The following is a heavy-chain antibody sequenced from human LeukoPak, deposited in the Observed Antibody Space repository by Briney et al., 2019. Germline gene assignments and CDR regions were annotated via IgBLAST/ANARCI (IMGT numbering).Heavy chain of an antibody. CDR1: GGTFSSYA. CDR2: IIPILGIA. Sequence: SVKVSCKASGGTFSSYAISWVRQAPGQGLEWMGRIIPILGIANYAQKFQGRVTITADKSTSTAYMELSSLRSEDTAVYYCARSRGGYTIDYWGQGTLVTVSS. J-gene: IGHJ4*02. V-gene: IGHV1-69*04. D-gene: IGHD5-24*01. CDR3: ARSRGGYTIDY.